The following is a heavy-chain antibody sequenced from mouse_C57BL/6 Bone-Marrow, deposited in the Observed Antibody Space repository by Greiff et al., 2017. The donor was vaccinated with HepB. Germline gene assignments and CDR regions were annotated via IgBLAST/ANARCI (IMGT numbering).Heavy chain of an antibody. CDR2: ISDGGSYT. J-gene: IGHJ4*01. CDR3: ARGSTVVAWDAMDY. D-gene: IGHD1-1*01. CDR1: GFTFSSYA. V-gene: IGHV5-4*03. Sequence: EVKVVESGGGLVKPGGSLKLSCAASGFTFSSYAMSWVRQTPEKRLEWVATISDGGSYTYYPDNVKGRFTISRDNAKNNLYLQMSHLKSEDTAMYYCARGSTVVAWDAMDYWGQGTSVTVSS.